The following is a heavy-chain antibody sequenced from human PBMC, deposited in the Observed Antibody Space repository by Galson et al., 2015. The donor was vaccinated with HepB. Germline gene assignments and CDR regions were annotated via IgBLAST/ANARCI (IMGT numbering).Heavy chain of an antibody. CDR2: TYYRSKWYN. CDR1: GDSVSSNSAA. D-gene: IGHD6-13*01. V-gene: IGHV6-1*01. Sequence: CAISGDSVSSNSAAWNWIRQSPSRGLEWLGRTYYRSKWYNDYAVSVKSQITINPDTSKNQFSLQLNSVTPEDTAVYYCARDPRIAAAVDWFDPWGQGTLVTVSS. CDR3: ARDPRIAAAVDWFDP. J-gene: IGHJ5*02.